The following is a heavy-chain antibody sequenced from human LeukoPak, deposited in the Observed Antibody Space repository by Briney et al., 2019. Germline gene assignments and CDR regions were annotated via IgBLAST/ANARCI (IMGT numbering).Heavy chain of an antibody. CDR2: ISHSGGPT. CDR1: GFTFSSYA. Sequence: GGSLRLSCAASGFTFSSYAMVWVRQAPGEGLEWLSFISHSGGPTYYADSVRGRFTISRDNAKNTLYLQMNNLRAEATAFYYCARDWEYNRGWNYDPSAIWGQGRMVTVYS. V-gene: IGHV3-23*01. J-gene: IGHJ3*02. CDR3: ARDWEYNRGWNYDPSAI. D-gene: IGHD1-14*01.